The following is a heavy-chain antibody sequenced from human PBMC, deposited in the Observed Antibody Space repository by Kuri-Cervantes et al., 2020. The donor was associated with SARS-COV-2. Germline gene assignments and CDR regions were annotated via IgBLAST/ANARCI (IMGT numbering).Heavy chain of an antibody. V-gene: IGHV1-46*01. D-gene: IGHD2-2*02. J-gene: IGHJ4*02. CDR3: ARSHPPVRRNPALYCSSTGCYNAWGPFDY. CDR2: INPSGGST. CDR1: GYTFTSYY. Sequence: ASVKVSCKASGYTFTSYYMHWVRQAPGQGLEWMGIINPSGGSTSYAQKFQGRVTITADESTSTAYMELSSLRSEDTAVYYCARSHPPVRRNPALYCSSTGCYNAWGPFDYWGQGTLVPVSS.